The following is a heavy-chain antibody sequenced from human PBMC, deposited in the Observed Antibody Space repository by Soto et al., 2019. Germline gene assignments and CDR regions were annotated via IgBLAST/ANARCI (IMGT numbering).Heavy chain of an antibody. J-gene: IGHJ6*03. D-gene: IGHD3-10*01. CDR2: ISAYNGNT. Sequence: QVQLVQSGAEVKKPGASVKVSCKASGYTFTSYGISWVRQAPGQGLEWMGWISAYNGNTNYAQKLQGRVTMTTDTSTSTAYMELRSLRSDDTAVYYCARDPPLLWFGELPIYYYYYMDVWGKGTTVTVSS. CDR1: GYTFTSYG. V-gene: IGHV1-18*01. CDR3: ARDPPLLWFGELPIYYYYYMDV.